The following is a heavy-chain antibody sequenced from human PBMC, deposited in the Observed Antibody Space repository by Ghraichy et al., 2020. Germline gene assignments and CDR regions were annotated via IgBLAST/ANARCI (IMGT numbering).Heavy chain of an antibody. D-gene: IGHD3-10*01. Sequence: GGSLRLSCEGSGFTFGGYPMHWVRKAPGKGLEWVEVISYDGSNRYYEDSVKGRFSISRDNTKKTLILQMNDLGVEDTAIYYCARLPIQQFGEFDPDVWGQETLVTVSS. CDR3: ARLPIQQFGEFDPDV. V-gene: IGHV3-30-3*01. J-gene: IGHJ4*02. CDR2: ISYDGSNR. CDR1: GFTFGGYP.